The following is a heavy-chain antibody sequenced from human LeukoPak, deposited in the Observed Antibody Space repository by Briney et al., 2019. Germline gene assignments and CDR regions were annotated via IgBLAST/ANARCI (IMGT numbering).Heavy chain of an antibody. CDR2: ISYDGSNK. D-gene: IGHD3-9*01. CDR3: ARDGDDILTGYYPTHFDY. Sequence: GGSLRLSCAASGFTFSSYAMHWVRQAPGKGLEWVAVISYDGSNKYYADSVKGRFTISRDNSKNTLYLQMNSLRAEDTAVYYCARDGDDILTGYYPTHFDYWGQGTLVTVSS. J-gene: IGHJ4*02. V-gene: IGHV3-30*04. CDR1: GFTFSSYA.